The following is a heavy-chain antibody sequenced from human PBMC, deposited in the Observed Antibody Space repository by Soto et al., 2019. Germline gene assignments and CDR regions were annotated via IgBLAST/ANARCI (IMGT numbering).Heavy chain of an antibody. CDR1: GYTFTSYG. CDR2: ISAYNGNT. D-gene: IGHD3-10*01. Sequence: ASVKVSCKASGYTFTSYGISWVRQAPGQGLEWMGWISAYNGNTNYAQKLQGRVTMTTDTSTSTAYMELRSLRSDDTAVYYCGSTNYNPSRKSRVTKSVDTAKNQFSLKLSSVTAADTAVYYCARHGHHLVRTRIAARQWYYYYYMDVWGKGTTVTVSS. CDR3: GSTNYNPSRKSRVTKSVDTAKNQFSLKLSSVTAADTAVYYCARHGHHLVRTRIAARQWYYYYYMDV. V-gene: IGHV1-18*01. J-gene: IGHJ6*03.